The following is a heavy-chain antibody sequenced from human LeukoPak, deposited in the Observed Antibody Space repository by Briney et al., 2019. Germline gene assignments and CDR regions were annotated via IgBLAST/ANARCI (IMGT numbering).Heavy chain of an antibody. CDR2: ISSSGSTI. CDR3: ASGADIVASVFDY. V-gene: IGHV3-11*01. Sequence: GGSLRLSCAASGCTFSDYYMSWIRQAPGKGLEWVSYISSSGSTIYYADSVKGRFTISRNNAKNSLYLHMNSLRAEDTAVYYCASGADIVASVFDYWGQGTLVTVSS. J-gene: IGHJ4*02. D-gene: IGHD5-12*01. CDR1: GCTFSDYY.